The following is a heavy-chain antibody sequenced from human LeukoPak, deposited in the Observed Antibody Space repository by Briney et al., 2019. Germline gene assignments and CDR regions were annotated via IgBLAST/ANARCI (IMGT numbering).Heavy chain of an antibody. CDR2: IYNSGTT. Sequence: SETLSLTCTVSGGSISSGGYYWSWIRQRPGKGLEWIGYIYNSGTTYYSPPLKSRVSIPVDTSKNQFSLNLSSVTAADTAVYYCASSSSGTYSEGKFDYWGQGTLVTVSS. CDR3: ASSSSGTYSEGKFDY. V-gene: IGHV4-31*03. D-gene: IGHD1-26*01. J-gene: IGHJ4*02. CDR1: GGSISSGGYY.